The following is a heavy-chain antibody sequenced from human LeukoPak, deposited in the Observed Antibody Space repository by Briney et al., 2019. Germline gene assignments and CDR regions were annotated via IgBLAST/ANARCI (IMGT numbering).Heavy chain of an antibody. J-gene: IGHJ1*01. V-gene: IGHV3-23*01. Sequence: GGSLRLSCAASGFIFSSYAMSWVRQAPGKGLEWVSGISGSGSSTYADPVKGRFTISRDNSKNTLYLQMNSLRAEDTAVYYCAKEGRVGASVYFQHWGQGTLVTVSS. CDR2: ISGSGSST. CDR3: AKEGRVGASVYFQH. CDR1: GFIFSSYA. D-gene: IGHD1-26*01.